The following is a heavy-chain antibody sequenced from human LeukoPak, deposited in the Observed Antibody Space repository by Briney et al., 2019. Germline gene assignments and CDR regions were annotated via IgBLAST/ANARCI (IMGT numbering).Heavy chain of an antibody. CDR1: GFTFSSYS. J-gene: IGHJ4*02. CDR2: ISSSSSYI. D-gene: IGHD2-2*01. V-gene: IGHV3-21*01. CDR3: ARVPAAKGPDY. Sequence: GGSLRLSCAASGFTFSSYSMNWVRQAPGKGLEWVSSISSSSSYIYYADSVKGRFTISRDNAKNSLYLQMNSLRAEDTAVYYCARVPAAKGPDYWGQGTLVTVSS.